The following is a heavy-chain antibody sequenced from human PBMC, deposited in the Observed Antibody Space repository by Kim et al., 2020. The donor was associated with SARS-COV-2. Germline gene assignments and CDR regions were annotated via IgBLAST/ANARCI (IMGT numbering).Heavy chain of an antibody. Sequence: ASVKVSCKASGYTFTGYYMHWVRQAPGQGLEWMGRINPNSGGTNYAQKFQGRVTMTRDTSISTAYMELSRLRSDDTAVYYCASPIWFGENSDAFDIWGQGTMVTVSS. V-gene: IGHV1-2*06. D-gene: IGHD3-10*01. J-gene: IGHJ3*02. CDR2: INPNSGGT. CDR3: ASPIWFGENSDAFDI. CDR1: GYTFTGYY.